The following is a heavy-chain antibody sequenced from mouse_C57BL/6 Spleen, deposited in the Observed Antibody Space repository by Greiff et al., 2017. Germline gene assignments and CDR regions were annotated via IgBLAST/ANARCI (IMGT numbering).Heavy chain of an antibody. J-gene: IGHJ1*03. CDR2: ISYSGST. D-gene: IGHD1-1*01. V-gene: IGHV3-1*01. CDR3: ASTLITSPWYFDV. Sequence: DVKLQESGPGMVKPSQSLSLTCTVTGYSITSGYDWHWIRHFPGNKLEWMGYISYSGSTNYNPSLKSRISITHDTSKNHFFLKLNSVTTEDTATYYCASTLITSPWYFDVWGTGTTVTVSS. CDR1: GYSITSGYD.